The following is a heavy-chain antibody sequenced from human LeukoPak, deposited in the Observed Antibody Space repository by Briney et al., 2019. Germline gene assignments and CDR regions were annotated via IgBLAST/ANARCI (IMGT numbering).Heavy chain of an antibody. CDR3: ARDGGIGLDY. V-gene: IGHV3-33*01. Sequence: PGRSLRLSCVASGYTFSSYGMHLVRQAPGKGLQWVAVRWYDESKKYYTDSVKGRFTISRDVSKNTLYLQMNSLRAEDSAMYYCARDGGIGLDYWGQGTLVTVSS. J-gene: IGHJ4*02. D-gene: IGHD2-21*01. CDR2: RWYDESKK. CDR1: GYTFSSYG.